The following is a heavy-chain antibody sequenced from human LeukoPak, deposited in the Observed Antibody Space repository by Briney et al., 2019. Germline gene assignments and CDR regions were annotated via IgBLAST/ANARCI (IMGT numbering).Heavy chain of an antibody. Sequence: PSETLSLTCAVYGGSFSGYYWSWIRQPPGKGLEWIGEINHSGSTNYNPFLKSRVTISVDTSKNQFSLKLSSVTAADTAVYYCARAPAVAGNLFDYYYYGMDVWGQGTTVTVSS. CDR2: INHSGST. J-gene: IGHJ6*02. CDR3: ARAPAVAGNLFDYYYYGMDV. V-gene: IGHV4-34*01. CDR1: GGSFSGYY. D-gene: IGHD6-19*01.